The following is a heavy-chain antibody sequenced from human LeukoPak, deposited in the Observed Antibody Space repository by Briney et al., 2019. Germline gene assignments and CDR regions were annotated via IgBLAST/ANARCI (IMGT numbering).Heavy chain of an antibody. CDR1: GYSFTSYW. Sequence: GESLKISCKGSGYSFTSYWIGCVRQMPGKRLEWMVIIYPGDSDTRYSPSFQGQVTISADKSISTAYLQWSSLKASDTAMYYCARSLSNYPSFDYLYWGQGTLVTVSS. CDR2: IYPGDSDT. V-gene: IGHV5-51*01. J-gene: IGHJ4*02. D-gene: IGHD4-11*01. CDR3: ARSLSNYPSFDYLY.